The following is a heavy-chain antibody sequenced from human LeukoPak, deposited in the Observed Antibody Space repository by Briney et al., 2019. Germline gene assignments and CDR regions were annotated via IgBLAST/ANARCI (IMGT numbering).Heavy chain of an antibody. Sequence: SETLSLTRTVSGGSISSYYWSWIRQPAGKGLEWIGRIYTSGSTNYNPSLKSRVTMSVDTSKNQFSLKLSSVTAADTAVYYCARDGQWLVQRYNWFDPWGQGTLVTVSS. CDR1: GGSISSYY. CDR2: IYTSGST. D-gene: IGHD6-19*01. CDR3: ARDGQWLVQRYNWFDP. J-gene: IGHJ5*02. V-gene: IGHV4-4*07.